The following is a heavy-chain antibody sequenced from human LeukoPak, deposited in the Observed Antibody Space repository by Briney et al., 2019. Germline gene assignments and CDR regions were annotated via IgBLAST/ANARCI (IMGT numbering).Heavy chain of an antibody. CDR3: ARGEDDYGGNRNFDC. D-gene: IGHD4-23*01. CDR2: LNHSGST. Sequence: SETLSLTCAVYGGSFSGYYWSWIRQPPGKGLERIGELNHSGSTNYTPSLKSRVTISVDTSKNQFSLKLSSVTAADTAVYYCARGEDDYGGNRNFDCWGQGTLVTVSS. V-gene: IGHV4-34*01. CDR1: GGSFSGYY. J-gene: IGHJ4*02.